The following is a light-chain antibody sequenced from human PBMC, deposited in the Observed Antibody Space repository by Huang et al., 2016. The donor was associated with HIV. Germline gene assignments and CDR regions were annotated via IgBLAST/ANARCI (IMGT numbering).Light chain of an antibody. V-gene: IGKV1-5*03. CDR2: RAS. J-gene: IGKJ2*01. Sequence: DNQMTQSPSTLSASLGDRVTITCRASQTIGNWLAWYQQKPGKAPKFLIYRASNLESGVPSRFSGSGSGTEFTLTISNLEPDDFATYYCQQYNTYSPTFGQGTKLEIK. CDR1: QTIGNW. CDR3: QQYNTYSPT.